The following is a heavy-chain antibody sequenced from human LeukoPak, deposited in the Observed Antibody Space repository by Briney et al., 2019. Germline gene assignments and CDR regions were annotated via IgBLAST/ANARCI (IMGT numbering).Heavy chain of an antibody. CDR2: IYHSGST. V-gene: IGHV4-30-2*01. CDR3: ARLPDP. Sequence: PSETLSLTCTVSGGSMSSGGYYWGWIRQPPGKGLEWIGYIYHSGSTYYNPSLKSRVTISADRSKSQFSLKLSSVTAADTAVYYCARLPDPWGQGTLVTVSS. CDR1: GGSMSSGGYY. J-gene: IGHJ5*02.